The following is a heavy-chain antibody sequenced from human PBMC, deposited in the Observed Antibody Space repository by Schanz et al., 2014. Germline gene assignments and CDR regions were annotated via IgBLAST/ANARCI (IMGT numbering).Heavy chain of an antibody. CDR2: INAHTGNT. J-gene: IGHJ3*02. CDR1: GYIFGSHG. D-gene: IGHD1-20*01. Sequence: QLMQSGSEVRKPGASVKVSCKASGYIFGSHGMTWVRQAPGQGPELMGWINAHTGNTQYAQKFQGRVNMTRDTVTTTVDLELTRLRTDDTAIYYCARVHIATYHYNSHGAFDIWGQGTRXTVSS. V-gene: IGHV1-18*01. CDR3: ARVHIATYHYNSHGAFDI.